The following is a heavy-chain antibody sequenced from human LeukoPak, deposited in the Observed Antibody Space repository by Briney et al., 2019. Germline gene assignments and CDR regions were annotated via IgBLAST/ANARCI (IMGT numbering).Heavy chain of an antibody. J-gene: IGHJ6*02. CDR3: ARDRAFYATDV. D-gene: IGHD2/OR15-2a*01. CDR2: IYTSGST. V-gene: IGHV4-61*02. Sequence: PSETLSLTCTVSGGSISSGSYYWSWIRQPAGKGLEWIGRIYTSGSTNYNPSLESRVTISVDTSENHFSLRLRSVTAADTAVYFCARDRAFYATDVWGQGTTVIVSS. CDR1: GGSISSGSYY.